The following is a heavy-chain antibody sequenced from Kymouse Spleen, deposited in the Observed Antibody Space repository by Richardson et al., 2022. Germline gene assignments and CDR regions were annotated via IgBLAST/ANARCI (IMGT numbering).Heavy chain of an antibody. Sequence: QVQLVESGGGVVQPGRSLRLSCAASGFTFSSYGMHWVRQAPGKGLEWVAVISYDGSNKYYADSVKGRFTISRDNSKNTLYLQMNSLRAEDTAVYYCAKDRGNTYYYGSGSYSDYYYYGMDVWGQGTTVTVSS. CDR1: GFTFSSYG. CDR2: ISYDGSNK. D-gene: IGHD3-10*01. V-gene: IGHV3-30*18. J-gene: IGHJ6*02. CDR3: AKDRGNTYYYGSGSYSDYYYYGMDV.